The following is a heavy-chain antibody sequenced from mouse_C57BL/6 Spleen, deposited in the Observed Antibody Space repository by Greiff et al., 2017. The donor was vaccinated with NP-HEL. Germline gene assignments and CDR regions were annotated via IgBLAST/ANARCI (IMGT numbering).Heavy chain of an antibody. CDR1: GYTFTNYW. V-gene: IGHV1-63*01. CDR2: IYPGGGYT. J-gene: IGHJ2*01. D-gene: IGHD1-1*01. Sequence: VKLMESGAELVRPGTSVKMSCKASGYTFTNYWIGWAKQRPGHGLEWIGDIYPGGGYTNYNEKFKGKATLTADKSSSTAYMQFSSLTSEDSAIYYCAREGYYGSSSYFDYWGQGTTLTVSS. CDR3: AREGYYGSSSYFDY.